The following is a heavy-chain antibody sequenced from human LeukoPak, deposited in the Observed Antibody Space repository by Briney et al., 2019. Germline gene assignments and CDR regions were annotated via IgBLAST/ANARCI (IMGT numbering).Heavy chain of an antibody. CDR2: IWYDGSNK. CDR3: ARDLGYGDYVDYFDY. D-gene: IGHD4-17*01. J-gene: IGHJ4*02. CDR1: GFTFSSYG. Sequence: PGGSLRLSCAASGFTFSSYGMHWVRQAPGKGLEWVAVIWYDGSNKYYADSVKGRSTISRDNSKNTLYLQMNSLRAEDTAVYYCARDLGYGDYVDYFDYWGQGTLVTVPS. V-gene: IGHV3-33*01.